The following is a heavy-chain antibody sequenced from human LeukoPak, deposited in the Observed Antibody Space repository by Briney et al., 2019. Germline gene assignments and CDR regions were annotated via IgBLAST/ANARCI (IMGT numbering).Heavy chain of an antibody. V-gene: IGHV3-15*01. CDR2: IKSKTDGGTT. J-gene: IGHJ4*02. CDR1: GFTFSNAW. D-gene: IGHD3-10*01. CDR3: TTDPWDYYGSGSAKEDY. Sequence: GGSLRLSCAASGFTFSNAWMSWVRQAPGKGLEWVGRIKSKTDGGTTDYAAPVKGRFTISRDDPKNTLYLQMNSLKTEDTAVYYCTTDPWDYYGSGSAKEDYWGQGTLVTVSS.